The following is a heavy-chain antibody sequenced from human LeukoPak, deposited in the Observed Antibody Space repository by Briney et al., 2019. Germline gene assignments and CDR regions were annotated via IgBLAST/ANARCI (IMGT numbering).Heavy chain of an antibody. CDR3: ARAAYSSGPSPRNWFDP. D-gene: IGHD3-22*01. Sequence: ASVKVSCKASGYTFTSYYMHWVRQAPGQGLEWMGIINSSGGSTTYAQKFQGRVTMTRDMSTSTIYMELSSLRSEDTAVYYCARAAYSSGPSPRNWFDPWGQGTLVTVSS. J-gene: IGHJ5*02. CDR1: GYTFTSYY. V-gene: IGHV1-46*01. CDR2: INSSGGST.